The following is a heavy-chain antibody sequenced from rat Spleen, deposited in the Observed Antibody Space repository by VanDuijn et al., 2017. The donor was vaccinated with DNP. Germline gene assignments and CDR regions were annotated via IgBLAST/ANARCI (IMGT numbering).Heavy chain of an antibody. D-gene: IGHD1-7*01. Sequence: EVRLMESGGGLIQPGGSMRLSCAASGFTFTDFYMNWIRQPAGKAPEWLGFIRNKVYGYTTEYNPSVKGRFTISRDNAKNTQYLQMDSLRSEDTATYYCARHGTSGRDWFAYWGQGTLVTVSS. CDR1: GFTFTDFY. J-gene: IGHJ3*01. CDR3: ARHGTSGRDWFAY. V-gene: IGHV7-7*01. CDR2: IRNKVYGYTT.